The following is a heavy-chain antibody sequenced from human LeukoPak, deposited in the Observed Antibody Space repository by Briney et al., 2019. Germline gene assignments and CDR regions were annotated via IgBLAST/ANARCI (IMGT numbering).Heavy chain of an antibody. CDR1: GGSISSGGYY. D-gene: IGHD3-10*01. V-gene: IGHV4-31*03. CDR2: IYYSGST. Sequence: SETLSLTCTVSGGSISSGGYYWSWIRQHPGKGLEWIGYIYYSGSTYYSPSLKSRVTISVDTSKNQFSLKLSSVTAADTAVYYCARYGSGSFPYYYGMDVWGKGTTVTVSS. J-gene: IGHJ6*04. CDR3: ARYGSGSFPYYYGMDV.